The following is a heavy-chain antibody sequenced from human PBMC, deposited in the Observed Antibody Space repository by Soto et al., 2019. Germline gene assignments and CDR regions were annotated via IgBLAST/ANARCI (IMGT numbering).Heavy chain of an antibody. CDR3: AAAAPIAAGLLDV. J-gene: IGHJ6*04. Sequence: SVKVSCKASGFTFTSSAVQWVRQARGQRLEWIGWIVVGSGNTNYAQKFQERVTITRDMSTSTAYMELSSLRSEDTAVYYCAAAAPIAAGLLDVWGKGTTVTAPS. CDR1: GFTFTSSA. D-gene: IGHD6-13*01. V-gene: IGHV1-58*01. CDR2: IVVGSGNT.